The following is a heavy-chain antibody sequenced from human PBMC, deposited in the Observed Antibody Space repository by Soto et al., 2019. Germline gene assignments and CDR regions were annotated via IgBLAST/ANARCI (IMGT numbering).Heavy chain of an antibody. Sequence: EAQLLESGGGLVQPGGSLRLSCAASGFTFSSYAMSWVRQAPGKGLEWVSAISGSGGSTYYADSVKGRFTISRDNSKNTLYLQMNSLRAEDTAVYYCAKCGGSGSDNYYYYGMDVWGQGTTVTVSS. D-gene: IGHD1-26*01. CDR1: GFTFSSYA. V-gene: IGHV3-23*01. CDR2: ISGSGGST. CDR3: AKCGGSGSDNYYYYGMDV. J-gene: IGHJ6*02.